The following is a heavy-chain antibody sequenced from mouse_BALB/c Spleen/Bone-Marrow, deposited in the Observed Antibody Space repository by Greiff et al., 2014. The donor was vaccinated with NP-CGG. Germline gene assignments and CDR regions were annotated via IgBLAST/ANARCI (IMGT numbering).Heavy chain of an antibody. CDR1: GFIFSYYA. V-gene: IGHV5-9-4*01. CDR3: TRDRGDY. Sequence: EVKLVESGGGLVKPGGSLKLFCAASGFIFSYYAMSWVRQSPEKRLEWVAEISSGGSYTYYPDTVTGRFTISRDNAKNTLYLEMSSLRSEDTAMYYCTRDRGDYWGQGTSVTVSS. D-gene: IGHD3-1*01. J-gene: IGHJ4*01. CDR2: ISSGGSYT.